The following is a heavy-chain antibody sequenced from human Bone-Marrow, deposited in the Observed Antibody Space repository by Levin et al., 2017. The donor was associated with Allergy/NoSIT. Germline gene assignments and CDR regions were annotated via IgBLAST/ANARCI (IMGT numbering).Heavy chain of an antibody. CDR2: IYWDDDK. J-gene: IGHJ4*02. CDR1: GFSLSTSGVG. CDR3: AHMSTYYYDTSLRYFDY. V-gene: IGHV2-5*02. Sequence: ASGPTLVKPTQTLTLTCTFSGFSLSTSGVGVGWIRQPPGKALEWLALIYWDDDKRYSPSLKSRLTITKDTSKNQVVLTMTNMDPVDTATYYCAHMSTYYYDTSLRYFDYWGQGTLVTVSS. D-gene: IGHD3-22*01.